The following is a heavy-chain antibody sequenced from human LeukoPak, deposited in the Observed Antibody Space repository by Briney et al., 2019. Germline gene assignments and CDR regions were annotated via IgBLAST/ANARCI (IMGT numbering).Heavy chain of an antibody. CDR1: GFTFSSYG. J-gene: IGHJ3*02. V-gene: IGHV3-30*02. CDR2: IRDDGSNK. CDR3: AKDPGTMVRGVARAFDI. D-gene: IGHD3-10*01. Sequence: GGSLRLSCAASGFTFSSYGMHWVRQAPGKGLEWVAFIRDDGSNKYYADSVKGRFTISRDTSKNTLYLQMNSLRAEDTAVYYCAKDPGTMVRGVARAFDIWGQGTMVTVSS.